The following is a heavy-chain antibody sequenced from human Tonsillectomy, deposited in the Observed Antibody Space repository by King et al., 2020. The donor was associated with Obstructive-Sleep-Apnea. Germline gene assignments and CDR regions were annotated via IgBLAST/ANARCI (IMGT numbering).Heavy chain of an antibody. CDR3: ARGGQGTCGVVIPTIY. V-gene: IGHV4-59*01. CDR2: IYYSGST. CDR1: GGSISSYY. Sequence: VQLQESGPGLVKPSETLSLTCTVSGGSISSYYWSWIRQPPGKGLEWIGYIYYSGSTNYNPSLKIRVTISVDTSKNQFSLKLSSVTAADTAVYYCARGGQGTCGVVIPTIYWGQGTLVTVSS. D-gene: IGHD3-3*01. J-gene: IGHJ4*02.